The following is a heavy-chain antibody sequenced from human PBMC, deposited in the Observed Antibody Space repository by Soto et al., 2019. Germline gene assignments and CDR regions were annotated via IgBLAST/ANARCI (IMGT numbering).Heavy chain of an antibody. Sequence: QVQLVQSGAEVKKPGASVKVSCKASGYTFPSYDINWVRQATGQGLEWMGWMNPNSGNTGYAQKFEGSVTMTRNTCISTAYMELSSLSSEDTAVYYCAREQYGNSAWFDPWGQGPLVTVSS. V-gene: IGHV1-8*01. D-gene: IGHD3-10*01. CDR3: AREQYGNSAWFDP. J-gene: IGHJ5*02. CDR1: GYTFPSYD. CDR2: MNPNSGNT.